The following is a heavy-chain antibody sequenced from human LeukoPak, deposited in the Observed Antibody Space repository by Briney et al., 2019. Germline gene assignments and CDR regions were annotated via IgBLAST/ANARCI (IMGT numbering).Heavy chain of an antibody. CDR2: ISSSSSYI. CDR1: GFTFSSYS. J-gene: IGHJ3*02. Sequence: PGGSLRLSCAASGFTFSSYSMNWVRQAPGKGLEWVSSISSSSSYIYYADSVKGRFTISRDNAKNSLYLQMNSLRAEDTAVYYCALSTLDYGYSSRLNINAFDIWGQGTMVTVSS. CDR3: ALSTLDYGYSSRLNINAFDI. V-gene: IGHV3-21*01. D-gene: IGHD6-13*01.